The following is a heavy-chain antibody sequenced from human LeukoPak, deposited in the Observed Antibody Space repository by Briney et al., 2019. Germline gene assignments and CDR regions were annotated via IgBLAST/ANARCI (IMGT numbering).Heavy chain of an antibody. D-gene: IGHD3-10*01. J-gene: IGHJ5*02. CDR3: ARVEKGLWFGELFSEYNWFDP. CDR2: INPNSGGT. Sequence: GASVKVSCKASGYTFTGYYMHWVRQAPGQGLEWMGWINPNSGGTNYAQKFQGRVTMTRDTSISTAYMELSRLRSDDTAVYYCARVEKGLWFGELFSEYNWFDPWGQGTLVTVSS. CDR1: GYTFTGYY. V-gene: IGHV1-2*02.